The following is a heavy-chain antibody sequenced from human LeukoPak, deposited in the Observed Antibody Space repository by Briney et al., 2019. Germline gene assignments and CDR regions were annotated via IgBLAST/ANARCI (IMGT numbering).Heavy chain of an antibody. CDR1: GYTFTGYY. CDR3: ARAMITLGGATVHRTSDY. Sequence: ASVKVSCKASGYTFTGYYMHWVRQAPGQGLEWMGWINPNSGGTNYAQKFQGRVTMTRGTSISTAYMELRSLRSDDTAVYYCARAMITLGGATVHRTSDYWGQGTLVTVSS. V-gene: IGHV1-2*02. D-gene: IGHD3-16*01. CDR2: INPNSGGT. J-gene: IGHJ4*02.